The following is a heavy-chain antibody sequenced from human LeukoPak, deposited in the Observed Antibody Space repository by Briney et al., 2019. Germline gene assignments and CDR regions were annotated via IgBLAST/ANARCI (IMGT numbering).Heavy chain of an antibody. V-gene: IGHV1-18*01. Sequence: ASVRVSCKASGYTFTSYGISWVRQAPGQGLEWMGWISAYNGNTNYAQKLQGRVTMTTDTSTSTAYMELRSLRSDDTAVYYCARGIAARRGRDAFDIWGQGTMVTVSS. CDR2: ISAYNGNT. CDR1: GYTFTSYG. J-gene: IGHJ3*02. CDR3: ARGIAARRGRDAFDI. D-gene: IGHD6-6*01.